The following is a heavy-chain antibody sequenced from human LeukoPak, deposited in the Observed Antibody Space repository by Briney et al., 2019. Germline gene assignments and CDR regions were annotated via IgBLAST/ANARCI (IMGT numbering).Heavy chain of an antibody. CDR3: TTAFEF. CDR1: GFNIGNSW. V-gene: IGHV3-74*01. Sequence: GGSLRLSCTASGFNIGNSWTHWVRQAPGKGLVWVSRINHDGSGTSYADSVKGRFTISRDSAKKTLYLQMNSLRDEDTAVYYCTTAFEFWGQGTLVTVSS. CDR2: INHDGSGT. J-gene: IGHJ4*02.